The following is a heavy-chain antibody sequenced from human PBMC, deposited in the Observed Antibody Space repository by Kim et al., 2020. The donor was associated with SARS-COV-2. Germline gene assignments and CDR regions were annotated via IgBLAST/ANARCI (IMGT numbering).Heavy chain of an antibody. Sequence: GGSLRLSCAASGFTFSSYGMQWVRQAPGKGLEWVAVISYDGSNKYYADSVKGRFTISRDNSKNTLYLQMNSLRAEDTAVYYCAKDSGRITMIVVVITGIDYWGQGTLVTVSS. J-gene: IGHJ4*02. CDR3: AKDSGRITMIVVVITGIDY. D-gene: IGHD3-22*01. CDR1: GFTFSSYG. V-gene: IGHV3-30*18. CDR2: ISYDGSNK.